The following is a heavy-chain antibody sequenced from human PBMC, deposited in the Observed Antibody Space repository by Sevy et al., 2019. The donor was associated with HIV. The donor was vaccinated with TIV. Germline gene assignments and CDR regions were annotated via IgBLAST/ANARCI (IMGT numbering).Heavy chain of an antibody. CDR3: AKEGAYSYTTYFDY. J-gene: IGHJ4*02. D-gene: IGHD1-26*01. Sequence: GGSLRLSCAASGFSFSGYAIHWVRQAPGKGLEWVAVISFDGSNKYYADSVKGRFTISRDNSKNTLFLQMNSLRAEDTAFYYCAKEGAYSYTTYFDYWGQGTVVTVSS. CDR2: ISFDGSNK. CDR1: GFSFSGYA. V-gene: IGHV3-30*18.